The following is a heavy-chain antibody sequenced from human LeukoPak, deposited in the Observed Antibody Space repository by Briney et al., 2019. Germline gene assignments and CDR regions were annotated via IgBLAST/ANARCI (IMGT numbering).Heavy chain of an antibody. CDR1: GGSISSSSYS. D-gene: IGHD3-10*01. J-gene: IGHJ5*02. V-gene: IGHV4-39*07. CDR3: ARDYGAFYNWFDP. CDR2: VYYSGST. Sequence: SETLSLTCTVSGGSISSSSYSWGWIRQPPGKGLEWIGSVYYSGSTYYNPSLKSRVTISVDTSKNQFSLKLSSVTAADTAVYYCARDYGAFYNWFDPWGQGTLVTVSS.